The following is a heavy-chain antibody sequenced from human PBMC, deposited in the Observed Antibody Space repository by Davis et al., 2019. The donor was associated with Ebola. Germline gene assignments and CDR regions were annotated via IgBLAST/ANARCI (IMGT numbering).Heavy chain of an antibody. CDR3: VRGWGRSGLDV. CDR2: TYYNSKWYN. CDR1: GDSVSGSSGA. D-gene: IGHD3-16*01. Sequence: HSQTLSLTCAISGDSVSGSSGAWNLIRQSPSRGLEWLGRTYYNSKWYNDYGESVKSRITINPDTSKNQLSLQLNSVTPEDTAVYYCVRGWGRSGLDVWGQGTTVTVSS. J-gene: IGHJ6*02. V-gene: IGHV6-1*01.